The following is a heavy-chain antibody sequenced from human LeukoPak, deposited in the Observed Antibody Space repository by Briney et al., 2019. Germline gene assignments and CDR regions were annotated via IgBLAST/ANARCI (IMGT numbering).Heavy chain of an antibody. CDR1: GGSISSSSYY. D-gene: IGHD1-26*01. V-gene: IGHV4-39*01. CDR3: ARGGATPYSDY. Sequence: SETLSLTCTVSGGSISSSSYYWGWIRQPPGKGLEWIGSIYYSGSTYYNPSLKSRVTISVDTSKNQFSLKLSSVTAADTAVYHCARGGATPYSDYWGQGTLVTVSS. J-gene: IGHJ4*02. CDR2: IYYSGST.